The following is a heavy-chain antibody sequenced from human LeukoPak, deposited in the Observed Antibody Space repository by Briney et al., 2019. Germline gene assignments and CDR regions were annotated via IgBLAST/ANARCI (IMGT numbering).Heavy chain of an antibody. Sequence: KPSETLPLTCTVSGGSISSYYWSWIRQPAGKGLEWIGRIYTSGSTNYNPSLKSRVTMSVDTSKNQFSLKLSSVTAADTAVYYCASNRKWADAFDIWGQGTMVTVSS. CDR2: IYTSGST. V-gene: IGHV4-4*07. J-gene: IGHJ3*02. D-gene: IGHD1-26*01. CDR1: GGSISSYY. CDR3: ASNRKWADAFDI.